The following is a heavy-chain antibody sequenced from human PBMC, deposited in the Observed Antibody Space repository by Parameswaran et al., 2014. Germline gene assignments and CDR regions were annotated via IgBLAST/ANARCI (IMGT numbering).Heavy chain of an antibody. CDR3: AKESPFTIFGVGPPVN. Sequence: WIRQPPGKGLEWVAVISYDGSNKYYADSVKGRFTISRDNSKNTLYLQMNSLRAEDTAVYYCAKESPFTIFGVGPPVNWGQGTLVTVSS. J-gene: IGHJ4*02. V-gene: IGHV3-30*18. CDR2: ISYDGSNK. D-gene: IGHD3-3*01.